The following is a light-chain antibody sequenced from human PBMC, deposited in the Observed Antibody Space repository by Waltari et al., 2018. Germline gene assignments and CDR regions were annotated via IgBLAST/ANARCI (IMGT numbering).Light chain of an antibody. CDR1: SSDLGGYNY. CDR3: TSYTTNDTVI. Sequence: QSALTQPASVSGSPGQSIAISCTGTSSDLGGYNYVPCYQQHPGKAPKLRIYTFSKPPSGVSTRFSGSKSGITASLTISGLQAEDEADYYCTSYTTNDTVIFGGGTKLTVL. V-gene: IGLV2-14*03. J-gene: IGLJ2*01. CDR2: TFS.